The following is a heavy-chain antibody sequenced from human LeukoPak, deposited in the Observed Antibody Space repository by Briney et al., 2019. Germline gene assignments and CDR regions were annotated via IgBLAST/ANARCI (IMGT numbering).Heavy chain of an antibody. V-gene: IGHV3-21*01. CDR2: ISSSSTYI. J-gene: IGHJ4*02. D-gene: IGHD3-16*01. CDR1: GFTFISYS. CDR3: ARGLGSFDY. Sequence: GGSLRLSCAASGFTFISYSMNWVRQAPGKGLEWVSSISSSSTYIYYADSLQGRFTISRDNAKNSLYLQMNSLRAEDTAVYYCARGLGSFDYWGQGTLVTVSS.